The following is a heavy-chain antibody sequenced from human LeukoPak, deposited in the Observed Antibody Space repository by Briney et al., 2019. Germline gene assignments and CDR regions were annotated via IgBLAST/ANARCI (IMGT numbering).Heavy chain of an antibody. D-gene: IGHD5-18*01. CDR1: GFTFSSFP. V-gene: IGHV3-23*01. J-gene: IGHJ4*02. CDR2: IFPSGDEI. CDR3: ATYRQIQVSFEF. Sequence: PGGSLRLSCAASGFTFSSFPMIWVRQAPGKGLEWVSSIFPSGDEIHYADSVKGRFTISRDNSKNTLSLQMDSLRAEDTAIYYCATYRQIQVSFEFWGQGTLVTVSS.